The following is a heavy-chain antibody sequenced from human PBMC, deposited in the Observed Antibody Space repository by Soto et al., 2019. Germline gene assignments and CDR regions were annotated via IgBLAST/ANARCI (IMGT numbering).Heavy chain of an antibody. CDR1: GESISSGGYY. CDR3: ARASSSSSAADY. D-gene: IGHD6-6*01. CDR2: IYDSESA. J-gene: IGHJ4*02. V-gene: IGHV4-31*03. Sequence: QVQLQESGPGLVKASQTLSLICSVSGESISSGGYYWSWIRHHPGKGLEWIGYIYDSESAYYNPSLKSRVTISMDTSKHHFAMKLSSVTAADTAVYYCARASSSSSAADYWGQGTLITVSS.